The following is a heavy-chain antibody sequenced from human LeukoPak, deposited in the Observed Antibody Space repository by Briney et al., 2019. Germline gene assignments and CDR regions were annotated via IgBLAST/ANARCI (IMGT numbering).Heavy chain of an antibody. V-gene: IGHV4-30-4*08. D-gene: IGHD3-10*01. Sequence: SQTLSLTCTVSGGSISSGDYYWSWIRQPPGKGLEWIGYIYYSGSTYYNPSLKSRVTISVDTSKNQFSLKLSSVTAADTAVYFCARPFSGSGGSTAFDIWGHGTMVTVSS. CDR2: IYYSGST. CDR3: ARPFSGSGGSTAFDI. J-gene: IGHJ3*02. CDR1: GGSISSGDYY.